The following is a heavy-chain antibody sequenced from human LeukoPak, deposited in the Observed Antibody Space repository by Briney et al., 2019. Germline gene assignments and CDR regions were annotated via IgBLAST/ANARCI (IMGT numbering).Heavy chain of an antibody. CDR3: ARDMHPNWLDP. CDR1: GFTFSTYG. J-gene: IGHJ5*02. V-gene: IGHV3-33*01. Sequence: KSGGSLRLSCVASGFTFSTYGMHWVRQAPGKGLEWVAIIWNDGSNKYYVDSVKGRFTISRDNSKNTLYLQMNSLRAEDTAIYYCARDMHPNWLDPWGQGTRVTVSS. D-gene: IGHD2-2*01. CDR2: IWNDGSNK.